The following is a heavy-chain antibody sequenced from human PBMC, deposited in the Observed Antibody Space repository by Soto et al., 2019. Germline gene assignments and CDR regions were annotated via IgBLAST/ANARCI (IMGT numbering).Heavy chain of an antibody. CDR3: GRDQMGTRIGGMDV. Sequence: QVQLVQSGAEVKNPGSSVKVSCKASGGTFSNDAISWVRQAPGQGLEWMGGIIPIFGTTHYGQRFQDRVKLTANKSTGTAYMELSGLISKDSAVYYCGRDQMGTRIGGMDVWGQGTTVTVSS. CDR1: GGTFSNDA. V-gene: IGHV1-69*14. CDR2: IIPIFGTT. D-gene: IGHD7-27*01. J-gene: IGHJ6*02.